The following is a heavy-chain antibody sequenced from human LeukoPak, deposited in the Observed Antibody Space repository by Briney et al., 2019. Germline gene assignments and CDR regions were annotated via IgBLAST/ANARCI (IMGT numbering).Heavy chain of an antibody. V-gene: IGHV1-24*01. D-gene: IGHD1-26*01. CDR1: GYTFTSYY. CDR2: FDPEDGET. Sequence: GASVKVSCKASGYTFTSYYMHWVRQAPGQGLEWMGGFDPEDGETIYAQKFQGRVTMTEDTSTDTAYMEPSSLRSEDTAVYYCATSTLSYSGSYYRTAFDIWGQGTMVTVSS. CDR3: ATSTLSYSGSYYRTAFDI. J-gene: IGHJ3*02.